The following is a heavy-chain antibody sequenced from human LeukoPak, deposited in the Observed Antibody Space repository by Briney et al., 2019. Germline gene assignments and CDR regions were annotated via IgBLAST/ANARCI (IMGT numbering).Heavy chain of an antibody. J-gene: IGHJ5*02. CDR3: ARANYDFWSGYYSWFDP. CDR2: ISSNGGST. Sequence: GGSLRLSCAASGFTFSSYAMHWVRQAPGKGLEYVSAISSNGGSTYYANSVKGRFTISRDNSKNTLYLQMSSLRAEDMAVYYCARANYDFWSGYYSWFDPWGQGTLVTVSS. V-gene: IGHV3-64*01. D-gene: IGHD3-3*01. CDR1: GFTFSSYA.